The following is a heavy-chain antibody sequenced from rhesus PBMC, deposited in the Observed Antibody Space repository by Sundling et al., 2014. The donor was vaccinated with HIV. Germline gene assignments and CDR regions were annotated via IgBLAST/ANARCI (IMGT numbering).Heavy chain of an antibody. Sequence: QVQLQESGPGLVKPSETLSLTCDVSGDSISDNYYWNWIRQPPGKGLEWIGNIYGGTGSTYYNPSLKSRVTISKDTSKNHFSLKVRSLTAADTAVYYCARTRPRKGDFDFWGQGAPVTVSS. J-gene: IGHJ1*01. CDR3: ARTRPRKGDFDF. V-gene: IGHV4S9*01. CDR1: GDSISDNYY. CDR2: IYGGTGST. D-gene: IGHD1-44*02.